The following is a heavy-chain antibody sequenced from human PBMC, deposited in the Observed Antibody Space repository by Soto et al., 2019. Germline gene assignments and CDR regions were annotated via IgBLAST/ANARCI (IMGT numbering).Heavy chain of an antibody. V-gene: IGHV4-4*02. CDR2: IYHSGST. D-gene: IGHD2-2*01. CDR1: GDSISSSNW. CDR3: ARLDTSWFL. J-gene: IGHJ4*02. Sequence: QVQLQESGPGLVKPSGTLSLTCAVSGDSISSSNWWSWVRQPPGKGLEWIGDIYHSGSTNYNPSXXXXXXXXXXXXXXXXXXXXXXXXAADTAVYYCARLDTSWFLWGQGTLVTVSS.